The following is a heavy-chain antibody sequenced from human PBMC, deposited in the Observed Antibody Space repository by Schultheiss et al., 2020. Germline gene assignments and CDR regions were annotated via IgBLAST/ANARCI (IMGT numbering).Heavy chain of an antibody. V-gene: IGHV3-30-3*01. CDR1: GFTFSSYA. D-gene: IGHD3-16*01. CDR2: ISYDGSNK. CDR3: ARERGGSDY. Sequence: GGSLRLSCAASGFTFSSYAMHWVRQAPGKGLEWVAVISYDGSNKYYADSVKGRFTISRDNAKSSLYLQMNSLRAGDTAVYYCARERGGSDYWGQGTRVTVSS. J-gene: IGHJ4*02.